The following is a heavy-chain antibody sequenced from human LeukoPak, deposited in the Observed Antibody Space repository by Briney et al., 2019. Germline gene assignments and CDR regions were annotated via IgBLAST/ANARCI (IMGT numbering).Heavy chain of an antibody. CDR2: VYYSGST. Sequence: NPSETLSLTCTVSGGSISSGSYWWSWIRQHPEKGLEWIGYVYYSGSTYYNPSLKSRVSISVDTSENRLSLTLTSLTAADTAVYYCARGHRSSSAYHCNAMDVWGQGTTVTVSS. CDR1: GGSISSGSYW. D-gene: IGHD3-16*01. CDR3: ARGHRSSSAYHCNAMDV. V-gene: IGHV4-31*03. J-gene: IGHJ6*02.